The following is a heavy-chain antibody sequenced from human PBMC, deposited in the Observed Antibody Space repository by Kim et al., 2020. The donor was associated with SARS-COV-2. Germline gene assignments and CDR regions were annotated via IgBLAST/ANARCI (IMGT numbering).Heavy chain of an antibody. D-gene: IGHD3-3*01. CDR2: ISNSGRSI. Sequence: GGSLRLSCAASGFRFSDFYMYWIRQAPGKGLEWVAHISNSGRSIYIADSVKGRFSISRDNGQNSVSLQMNSLRAEDSAIYYCARHLGVVKDYYYYYGMDVWGQGTTVTVSS. J-gene: IGHJ6*02. V-gene: IGHV3-11*01. CDR1: GFRFSDFY. CDR3: ARHLGVVKDYYYYYGMDV.